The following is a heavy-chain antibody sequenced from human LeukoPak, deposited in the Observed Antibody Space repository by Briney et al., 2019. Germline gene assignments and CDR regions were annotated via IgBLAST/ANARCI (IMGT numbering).Heavy chain of an antibody. CDR1: GGSFSGYY. J-gene: IGHJ3*02. D-gene: IGHD2-21*02. CDR3: ARFSRITWGDWGDAFDI. Sequence: SETLSLTCAVYGGSFSGYYWRWIRQPPGKGLEWIGEINQSGSTNYNPSLKSRVTISVDTSKNQFSLKLSSVTAADTAVYYCARFSRITWGDWGDAFDIWGQGTTVIVSS. CDR2: INQSGST. V-gene: IGHV4-34*01.